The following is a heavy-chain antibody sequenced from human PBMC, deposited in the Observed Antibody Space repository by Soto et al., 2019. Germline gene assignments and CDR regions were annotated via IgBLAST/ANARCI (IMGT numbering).Heavy chain of an antibody. CDR1: GYTFSGFY. V-gene: IGHV1-69*13. D-gene: IGHD2-21*02. CDR3: ARTIVVVTAGWFDP. Sequence: ASVKVSCKASGYTFSGFYMHWVLQTPGQGLEWMGGIIPIFGTANYAQKFQGRVTITADESTSTAYMELSSLRSEDTAVYYCARTIVVVTAGWFDPWGQGTLVTVSS. J-gene: IGHJ5*02. CDR2: IIPIFGTA.